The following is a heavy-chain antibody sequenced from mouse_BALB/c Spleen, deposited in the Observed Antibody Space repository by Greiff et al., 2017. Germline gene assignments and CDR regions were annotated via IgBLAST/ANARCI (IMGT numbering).Heavy chain of an antibody. D-gene: IGHD2-3*01. J-gene: IGHJ4*01. Sequence: EVKLMESGPELVKPGASVKMSCKASGYTFTSYVMHWVKQKPGQGLEWIGYINPYNDGTKYNEKFKGKATLTSDKSSSTAYMELSSLTSEDSAVYYCARNDGYYGGYYAMDYWGQGTSVTVSS. CDR3: ARNDGYYGGYYAMDY. CDR1: GYTFTSYV. CDR2: INPYNDGT. V-gene: IGHV1-14*01.